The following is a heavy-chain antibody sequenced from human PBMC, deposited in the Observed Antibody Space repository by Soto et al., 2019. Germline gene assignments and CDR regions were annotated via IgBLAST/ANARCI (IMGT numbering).Heavy chain of an antibody. V-gene: IGHV1-69*12. Sequence: QVQLVQSGAEVKKPGSSVKVSCKASGGTFSSYAISWVRQAPGQGLEWMGGIIPIFGTANYAQKFQGRVTITADESTSTAYMELSSLRSEDTAVYYCARRVVVVAATSNYYYGMDVWGQGPTVTVSS. CDR1: GGTFSSYA. J-gene: IGHJ6*02. CDR2: IIPIFGTA. D-gene: IGHD2-15*01. CDR3: ARRVVVVAATSNYYYGMDV.